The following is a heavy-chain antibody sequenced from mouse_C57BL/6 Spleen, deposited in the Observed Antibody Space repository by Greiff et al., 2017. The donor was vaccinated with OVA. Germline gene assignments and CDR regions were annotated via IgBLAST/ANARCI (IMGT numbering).Heavy chain of an antibody. D-gene: IGHD2-3*01. CDR2: INPGSGGT. CDR3: ARGQDGPMDY. V-gene: IGHV1-54*01. J-gene: IGHJ4*01. CDR1: GYAFTNYL. Sequence: QVQLQQSGAELVRPGTSVKVSCKASGYAFTNYLIEWVKQRPGQGLEWIGLINPGSGGTNYNEKFKGKATLTADKSSSTAYMQLSSLTSEDSAVYFCARGQDGPMDYWGQGTSVTVSS.